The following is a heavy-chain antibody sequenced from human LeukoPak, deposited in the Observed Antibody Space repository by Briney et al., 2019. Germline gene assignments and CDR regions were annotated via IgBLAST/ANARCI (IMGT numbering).Heavy chain of an antibody. J-gene: IGHJ4*02. V-gene: IGHV1-2*04. CDR1: GYTFTGYY. CDR2: INPNSGGT. D-gene: IGHD5-18*01. Sequence: GASVKVSCKASGYTFTGYYMHWVRQAPGQGLEWMGWINPNSGGTNYAQKFQGWVTMTRDTSISTAYMELSGLRSDDTAVYYCARDGVDTAMEFDYWGQGTLVTVSS. CDR3: ARDGVDTAMEFDY.